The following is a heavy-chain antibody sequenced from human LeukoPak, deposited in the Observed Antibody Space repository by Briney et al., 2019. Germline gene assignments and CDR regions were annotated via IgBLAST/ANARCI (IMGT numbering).Heavy chain of an antibody. J-gene: IGHJ6*02. D-gene: IGHD2-2*01. Sequence: GGSLRLSCAASGFSFSDYYVSWILQAPGKGLEGVSYISSSGSTIYYADSVKGRFTISRDNAKNSLYLQMNSLRSEDTAVYYCARDQDSPPLLLSVYYYYGMDVWGQGTTVTVSS. CDR3: ARDQDSPPLLLSVYYYYGMDV. CDR1: GFSFSDYY. V-gene: IGHV3-11*01. CDR2: ISSSGSTI.